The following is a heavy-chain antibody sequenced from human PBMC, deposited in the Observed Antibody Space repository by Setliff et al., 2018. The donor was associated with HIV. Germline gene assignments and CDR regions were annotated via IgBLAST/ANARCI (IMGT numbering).Heavy chain of an antibody. Sequence: LRLSCAASGFAFSGHQMSWVRQAPGKGLEWVAKIKQDGSDKYYVDSVKGRFTISRDNAKNSLYLQMNSLRAEDTAMYYCARELYREWDYWGQGTLVTVSS. CDR2: IKQDGSDK. CDR3: ARELYREWDY. D-gene: IGHD3-16*02. V-gene: IGHV3-7*01. J-gene: IGHJ4*02. CDR1: GFAFSGHQ.